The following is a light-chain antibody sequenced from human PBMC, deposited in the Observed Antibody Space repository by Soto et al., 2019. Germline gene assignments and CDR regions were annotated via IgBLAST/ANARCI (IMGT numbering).Light chain of an antibody. J-gene: IGKJ1*01. CDR2: AAS. V-gene: IGKV1-6*01. CDR1: QAIKND. CDR3: LQFNNYPRT. Sequence: AIQMTQSPSSLSAFVGDKVTITCRASQAIKNDLAWYQQKPGKAPQILIFAASSLRSGVPSRFSGSGSGTDFTLSISSLQPEDFATYYCLQFNNYPRTFGQGTKVDI.